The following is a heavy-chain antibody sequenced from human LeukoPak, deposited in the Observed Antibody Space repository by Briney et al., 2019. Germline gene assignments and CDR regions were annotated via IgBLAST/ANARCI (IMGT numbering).Heavy chain of an antibody. J-gene: IGHJ4*02. Sequence: SQTLSLTCAVSGXSISSADFYWSWIRQHPGKGLEWIGFIYYSGSAYYNPSLKSRVSISVDTSKNQFSLTLNSVTAADTAVYYCARGSDYFDYWGQGILVTVSS. CDR1: GXSISSADFY. CDR3: ARGSDYFDY. V-gene: IGHV4-31*11. CDR2: IYYSGSA.